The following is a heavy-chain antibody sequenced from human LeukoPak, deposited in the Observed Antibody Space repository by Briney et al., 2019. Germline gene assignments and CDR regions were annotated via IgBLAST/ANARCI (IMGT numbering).Heavy chain of an antibody. V-gene: IGHV4-61*01. CDR2: IYYSGST. CDR1: GGPISSRSYY. CDR3: ARYTAMVAFHAHGFDI. J-gene: IGHJ3*02. D-gene: IGHD5-18*01. Sequence: SETLSLTCTVSGGPISSRSYYWRWIRQPPGKGLEWNGNIYYSGSTNYDASLKSRVTMSVDTSKNQFSLKLRSVTTADTAVYYCARYTAMVAFHAHGFDIWGKGTMVTVS.